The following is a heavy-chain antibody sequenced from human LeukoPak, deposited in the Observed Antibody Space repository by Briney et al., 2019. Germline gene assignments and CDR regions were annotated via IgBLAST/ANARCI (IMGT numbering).Heavy chain of an antibody. CDR3: ARDISTIFGVASS. CDR1: GGTFSSYT. D-gene: IGHD3-3*01. Sequence: SAKVSCKASGGTFSSYTISWVRQAPGQGLEWMGRIIPILGIANYAQKFQGRVTITADKSTSTAYMELSSLRSEDTAVYYCARDISTIFGVASSWGQGTLVTVSS. J-gene: IGHJ5*02. V-gene: IGHV1-69*04. CDR2: IIPILGIA.